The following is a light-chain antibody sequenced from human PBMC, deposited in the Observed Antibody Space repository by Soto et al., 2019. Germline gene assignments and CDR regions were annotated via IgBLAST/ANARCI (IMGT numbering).Light chain of an antibody. CDR2: EVS. CDR1: SSDVGGYNY. CDR3: NSYTSKSTGV. J-gene: IGLJ1*01. V-gene: IGLV2-14*01. Sequence: QSALTQPASVSGSPGQSITISCTGTSSDVGGYNYASWYQQHPGKAPKLIIYEVSNRPSGVSNRFSGSKSGNTASLTISGLQAEDEADYYCNSYTSKSTGVFGTGTKLTVL.